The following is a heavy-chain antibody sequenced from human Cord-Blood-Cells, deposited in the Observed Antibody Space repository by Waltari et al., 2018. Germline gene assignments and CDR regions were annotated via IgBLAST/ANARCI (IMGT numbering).Heavy chain of an antibody. D-gene: IGHD3-10*01. CDR1: GFTFGSNY. J-gene: IGHJ3*02. V-gene: IGHV3-53*01. Sequence: EVQLVESGGGLIQPGGSLRLSCAASGFTFGSNYMTWVAQAPGKGLEWFSVIYSGGSTYYADSVKGRFTISRDNSKNTLYLQMNSLRAEDTAVYYCARSNYYGSGSRAFDIWGQGTMVTVSS. CDR3: ARSNYYGSGSRAFDI. CDR2: IYSGGST.